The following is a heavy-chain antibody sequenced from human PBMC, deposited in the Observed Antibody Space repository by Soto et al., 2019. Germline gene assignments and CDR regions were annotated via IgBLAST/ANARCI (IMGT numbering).Heavy chain of an antibody. D-gene: IGHD3-10*01. CDR3: ARAEGDYYGSGSYAAPPYYYYMDV. CDR2: ISSSSSTI. V-gene: IGHV3-48*01. CDR1: GFTFSNYS. Sequence: PGGSLRLSCAASGFTFSNYSMNWVRQAPGKGLEWVSYISSSSSTIYYADSVKGRFTISRDNAKNSLYLQMNSLRAEDTAVYYCARAEGDYYGSGSYAAPPYYYYMDVWGKGTTVTVSS. J-gene: IGHJ6*03.